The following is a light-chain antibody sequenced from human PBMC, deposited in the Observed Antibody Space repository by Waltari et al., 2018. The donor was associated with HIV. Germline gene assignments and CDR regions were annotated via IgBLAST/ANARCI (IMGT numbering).Light chain of an antibody. Sequence: EIVLTQSPGTLSLSPGERATLSCRASQSVRSSDLAWYQQKPGQAPRLLIYGASSRATGIPDRFSGSGSGTDFTLTISRLEPEDFAVYYCQQYGSSGLTFGGGTKVEIK. CDR3: QQYGSSGLT. CDR2: GAS. CDR1: QSVRSSD. V-gene: IGKV3-20*01. J-gene: IGKJ4*01.